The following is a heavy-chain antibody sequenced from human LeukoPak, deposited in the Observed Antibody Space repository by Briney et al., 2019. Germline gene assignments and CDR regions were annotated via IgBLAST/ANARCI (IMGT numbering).Heavy chain of an antibody. J-gene: IGHJ4*02. Sequence: SETLSLTCVVYGGSFSGYYWSWIRQPPGKGLEWIGEINNSGTTNYNPSLKSRVTISIDTSKNQFSLKLSSVTAADTAVYYCARVVTMVRGVISHGYFDYWGQGTLVTVSS. CDR1: GGSFSGYY. D-gene: IGHD3-10*01. V-gene: IGHV4-34*01. CDR2: INNSGTT. CDR3: ARVVTMVRGVISHGYFDY.